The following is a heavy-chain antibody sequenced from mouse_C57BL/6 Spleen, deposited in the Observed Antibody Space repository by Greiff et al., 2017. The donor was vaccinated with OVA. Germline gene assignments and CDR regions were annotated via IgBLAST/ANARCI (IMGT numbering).Heavy chain of an antibody. Sequence: EVKVVESGGGLVKPGGSLKLSCAASGFTFSDYGMHWVRQAPEKGLEWVAYISSGSSTIYYADTVKGRFTITRDNTKNTLFMKMTSLGSEDTAMYYCAKNYGRAYYAIDYWGQGTSVTVSS. CDR1: GFTFSDYG. D-gene: IGHD1-1*01. J-gene: IGHJ4*01. V-gene: IGHV5-17*01. CDR2: ISSGSSTI. CDR3: AKNYGRAYYAIDY.